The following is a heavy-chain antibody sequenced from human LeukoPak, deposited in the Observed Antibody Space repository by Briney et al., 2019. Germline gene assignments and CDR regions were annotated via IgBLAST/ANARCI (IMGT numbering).Heavy chain of an antibody. Sequence: ASVKVSCKASGYTFSSDDINWVRQAPGQGLEWKGWMNPKSGNTGYAQKFLGRVTMTRNTSISTAYMELSSLRSEDTAVYYCAIRSVEMATIPDYWGQGTLVTVSS. CDR1: GYTFSSDD. V-gene: IGHV1-8*02. D-gene: IGHD5-24*01. J-gene: IGHJ4*02. CDR3: AIRSVEMATIPDY. CDR2: MNPKSGNT.